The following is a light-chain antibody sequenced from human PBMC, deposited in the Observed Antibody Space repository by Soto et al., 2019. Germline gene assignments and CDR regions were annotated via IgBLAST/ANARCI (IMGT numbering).Light chain of an antibody. CDR1: QSVLYSSNNKNY. V-gene: IGKV4-1*01. J-gene: IGKJ1*01. CDR3: QQYYSTLTWT. Sequence: DIVMTQSPDSLAVSLGERATINCKSSQSVLYSSNNKNYLAWYQQKPGQPPKLLLYWASTRESGVPDRFSGSGSWTDFTLTISSLLAEDGAVYYCQQYYSTLTWTFGQGTKVEIK. CDR2: WAS.